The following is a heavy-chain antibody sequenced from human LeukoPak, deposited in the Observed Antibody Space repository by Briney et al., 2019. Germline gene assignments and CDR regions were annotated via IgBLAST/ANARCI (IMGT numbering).Heavy chain of an antibody. Sequence: PGGSLRLSCAASGFTFNTYWMHWVRQAPGKGLVWVARVNREGTTTTYADSVKGRFTISRDNAKNTLYLQVNNLRAEDTAVYYCARDLDRILIDYWGQGTLVTVSS. CDR2: VNREGTTT. J-gene: IGHJ4*02. CDR1: GFTFNTYW. CDR3: ARDLDRILIDY. V-gene: IGHV3-74*03. D-gene: IGHD2-15*01.